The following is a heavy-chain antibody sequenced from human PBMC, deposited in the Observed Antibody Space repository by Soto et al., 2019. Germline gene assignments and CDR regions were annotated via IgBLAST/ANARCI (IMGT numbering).Heavy chain of an antibody. Sequence: ASVKVSCKASGYTFTSYGISWVRQAPGQGLEWMGWISAYNGNTNYAQKLQGRVTMTTDTSTSTAYMELRSLRSDDTAVYYCATNLYYDFWSGYWLRDAFDIWGQGTMVNVSS. D-gene: IGHD3-3*01. J-gene: IGHJ3*02. V-gene: IGHV1-18*01. CDR2: ISAYNGNT. CDR3: ATNLYYDFWSGYWLRDAFDI. CDR1: GYTFTSYG.